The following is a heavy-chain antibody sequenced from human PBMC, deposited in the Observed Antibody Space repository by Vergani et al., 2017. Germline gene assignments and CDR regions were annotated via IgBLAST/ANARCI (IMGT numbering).Heavy chain of an antibody. Sequence: QVQLVESGGGVVQPGRSLRLSCAASGFTFSSYGRHWVRQAPGKGLEWVAVIWYDGSNKYYADSVKGRFTISRDNSKNTLYLQMNSLRAEDTAVYYCARVAAAGPFDYWGQGTLVTVSS. CDR1: GFTFSSYG. J-gene: IGHJ4*02. D-gene: IGHD6-13*01. CDR3: ARVAAAGPFDY. CDR2: IWYDGSNK. V-gene: IGHV3-33*01.